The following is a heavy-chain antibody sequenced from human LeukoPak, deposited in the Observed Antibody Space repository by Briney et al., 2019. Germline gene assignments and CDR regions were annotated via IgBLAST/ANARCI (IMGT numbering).Heavy chain of an antibody. CDR1: GGSISSGGYY. D-gene: IGHD5-18*01. J-gene: IGHJ3*02. CDR2: IYYSGST. CDR3: ARVMLDTDDAFDI. V-gene: IGHV4-31*03. Sequence: PSETLSLTCTVSGGSISSGGYYWSWIRQHPGKGLEWIGYIYYSGSTYYNPSLKSRVTISVDTSKNQFSLKLSSVTAADTAVYYCARVMLDTDDAFDIWGQGTMVTVSS.